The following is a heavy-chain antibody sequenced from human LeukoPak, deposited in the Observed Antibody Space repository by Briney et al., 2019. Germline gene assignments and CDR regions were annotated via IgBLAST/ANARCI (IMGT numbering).Heavy chain of an antibody. CDR2: IYYSGST. CDR1: GGSISSSSYY. D-gene: IGHD5-24*01. V-gene: IGHV4-39*01. J-gene: IGHJ3*02. Sequence: SETLSLTCTVSGGSISSSSYYWGWIRQPPGKGLEWIGSIYYSGSTYYNPSLKSRVTISVDTSKNQFSLKLSSVTAADTAVYHCASGDGYNEYGAFNIWGQGTMVTVSS. CDR3: ASGDGYNEYGAFNI.